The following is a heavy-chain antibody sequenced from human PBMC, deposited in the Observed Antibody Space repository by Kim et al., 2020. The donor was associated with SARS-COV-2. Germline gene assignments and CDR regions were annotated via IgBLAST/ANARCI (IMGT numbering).Heavy chain of an antibody. D-gene: IGHD2-15*01. J-gene: IGHJ6*02. CDR1: GFLVSSKY. Sequence: GGSLRLSCTPTGFLVSSKYMTWVRQAPGKGLEWVSVIYGGGNRVYADSVRGRFSISRDNSKNRVYLQMDNLRGEDTALYYCARGTENGCSRGTGVGGLDVWGPGTAVTVSS. V-gene: IGHV3-53*05. CDR3: ARGTENGCSRGTGVGGLDV. CDR2: IYGGGNR.